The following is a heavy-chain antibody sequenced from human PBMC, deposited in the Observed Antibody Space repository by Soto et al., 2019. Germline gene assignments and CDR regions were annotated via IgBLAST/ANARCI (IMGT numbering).Heavy chain of an antibody. D-gene: IGHD1-7*01. CDR1: GYTFTGYY. CDR2: INPNSGGT. V-gene: IGHV1-2*02. Sequence: GASVKVSCKASGYTFTGYYMHWVRQAPGQGLEWMGWINPNSGGTNYAQKFQGRVTMTRDTSISTAYMELSRLRSDDTAVYYCASQPFWGTGTTFRDVWGQGTTVTVPS. J-gene: IGHJ6*02. CDR3: ASQPFWGTGTTFRDV.